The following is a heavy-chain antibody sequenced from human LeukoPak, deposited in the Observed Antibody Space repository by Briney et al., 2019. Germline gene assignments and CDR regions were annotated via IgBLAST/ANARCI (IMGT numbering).Heavy chain of an antibody. CDR3: ASSRGPHDAFDI. CDR1: GYTFTYRH. V-gene: IGHV1-45*02. Sequence: SVKVSCKASGYTFTYRHLHWVRQAPGQALEWMGWITPFNGNTNYAQKFQDRVTITRDRSMSTAYMELSSLRSEDTAMYYCASSRGPHDAFDIWGQGTMVTVSS. CDR2: ITPFNGNT. D-gene: IGHD3-10*01. J-gene: IGHJ3*02.